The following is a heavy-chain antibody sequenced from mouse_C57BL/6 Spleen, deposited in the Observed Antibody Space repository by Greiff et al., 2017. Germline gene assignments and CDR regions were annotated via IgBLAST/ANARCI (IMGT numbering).Heavy chain of an antibody. CDR2: INPYNGGT. Sequence: VQLQQSGPVLVKPGASVKMSCKASGYTFTDYYMNWVKQSHGKSLEWIGVINPYNGGTSYNQKFKGKATLTVDKSSSTAYMALNSLTSEDSAVYYCARLAQATYYFDYWGQGTTLTVSS. CDR3: ARLAQATYYFDY. D-gene: IGHD3-2*02. J-gene: IGHJ2*01. V-gene: IGHV1-19*01. CDR1: GYTFTDYY.